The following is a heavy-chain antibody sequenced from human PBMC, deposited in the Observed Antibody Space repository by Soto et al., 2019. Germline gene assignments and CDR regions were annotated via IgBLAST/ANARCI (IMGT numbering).Heavy chain of an antibody. Sequence: SETLSLTCAVYGGCVSGYYWSWIRQSPGKGRGWIGEINHSGSTNYNPSLKRRVTITVDKSKDQFSMKLSSVTAAETAVYYCGRGHGGSGSSHNGGYNWFDPWGQGTLVTVSS. J-gene: IGHJ5*02. CDR1: GGCVSGYY. D-gene: IGHD3-10*01. CDR3: GRGHGGSGSSHNGGYNWFDP. V-gene: IGHV4-34*01. CDR2: INHSGST.